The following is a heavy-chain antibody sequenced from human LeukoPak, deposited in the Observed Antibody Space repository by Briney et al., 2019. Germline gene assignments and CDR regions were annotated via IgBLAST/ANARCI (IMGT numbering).Heavy chain of an antibody. CDR1: GFNFSNYP. J-gene: IGHJ5*02. D-gene: IGHD2-15*01. V-gene: IGHV3-23*01. CDR3: AKVFYDTATYDPIHPPFCVS. Sequence: PGGSLRLSCVVSGFNFSNYPMASVRQTPGKGLQWVSSVSGNGATAHHADSVNGRFSISRDNSKNTIYLQMNSLRVEDTALYYCAKVFYDTATYDPIHPPFCVSWGQGTLVTVSS. CDR2: VSGNGATA.